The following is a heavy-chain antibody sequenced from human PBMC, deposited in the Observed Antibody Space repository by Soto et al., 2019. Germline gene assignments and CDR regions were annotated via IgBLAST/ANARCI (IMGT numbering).Heavy chain of an antibody. CDR1: GGSISSSNW. J-gene: IGHJ4*02. D-gene: IGHD2-15*01. CDR2: IYHSGST. V-gene: IGHV4-4*02. Sequence: QVQLQESGPGLVKPSGTLSLTCAVSGGSISSSNWWSWVRQPPGKGLEWIGEIYHSGSTNYNPSLQSRVTISVDKSKKQFSLKLISVTAADTAVYYCARGRYCSGGRCYSTQDYWGQGTLVTVSS. CDR3: ARGRYCSGGRCYSTQDY.